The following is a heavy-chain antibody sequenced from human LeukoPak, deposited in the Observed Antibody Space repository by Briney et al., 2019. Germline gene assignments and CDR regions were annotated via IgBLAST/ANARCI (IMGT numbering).Heavy chain of an antibody. V-gene: IGHV4-59*01. CDR1: GGSIPSYY. J-gene: IGHJ4*02. Sequence: PSETLSLTCAISGGSIPSYYWSWIRRTPGKGLEWIGYLLYSGSTNYNPSLKSRVTMSIDTSKNQFSLKLRSVTAADTAVYYCARGAYSNYLSVGYWGQGILVTVSS. CDR3: ARGAYSNYLSVGY. D-gene: IGHD4-11*01. CDR2: LLYSGST.